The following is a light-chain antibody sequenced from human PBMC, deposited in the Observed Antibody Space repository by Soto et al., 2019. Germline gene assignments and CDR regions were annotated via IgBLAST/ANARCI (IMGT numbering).Light chain of an antibody. Sequence: EIVMTQSPATLSVSPGARVTLACRASQSVSRSLAWYQQKPGQDPRHLIYGASTRATGIPARLSGSGSGTEVTLTISSLQSEDFAVYYCQQYNNWPPFTFGPGTKVDIK. CDR1: QSVSRS. J-gene: IGKJ3*01. CDR2: GAS. V-gene: IGKV3-15*01. CDR3: QQYNNWPPFT.